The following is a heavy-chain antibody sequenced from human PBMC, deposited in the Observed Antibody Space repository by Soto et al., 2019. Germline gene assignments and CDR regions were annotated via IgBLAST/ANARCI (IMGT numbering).Heavy chain of an antibody. J-gene: IGHJ2*01. V-gene: IGHV1-18*01. CDR3: ARDLHSGGKYWYFDI. CDR1: GYTFTHYG. Sequence: QVQLVQSGAEVKKPGASVQVSCKASGYTFTHYGITWVRQAPGQGLEWMGWINSFSGDTKYPQKLQGRLTMTTDTSTYTVYMALRNVRSDDTAVYYCARDLHSGGKYWYFDIWGRGTLVTVSS. D-gene: IGHD2-15*01. CDR2: INSFSGDT.